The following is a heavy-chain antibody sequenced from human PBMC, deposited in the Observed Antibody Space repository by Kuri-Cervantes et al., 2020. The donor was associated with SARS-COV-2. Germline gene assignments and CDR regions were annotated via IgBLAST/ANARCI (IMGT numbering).Heavy chain of an antibody. V-gene: IGHV3-53*01. CDR3: ARIPYSDR. CDR1: GLTVSNNF. Sequence: GESLKISCAVSGLTVSNNFMTWVRQAPGKGLEIVSMFYSNGDTFYADSVRGRFTMSRDNSKNTVYLQMNSLRVEDTAVYYCARIPYSDRWGQGTLATVPS. D-gene: IGHD2-21*01. CDR2: FYSNGDT. J-gene: IGHJ5*02.